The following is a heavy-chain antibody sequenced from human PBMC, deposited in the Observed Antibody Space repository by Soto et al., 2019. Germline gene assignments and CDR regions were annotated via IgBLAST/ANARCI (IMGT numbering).Heavy chain of an antibody. CDR3: ARQRTSVVTQAYFDV. CDR2: IYYSGRT. J-gene: IGHJ4*02. Sequence: SQTMSLTCTVAADSINSRSYYWGWIRQPPVKGLEWIGSIYYSGRTYNNPSLTSRVSMSIDTSQDQFSLKLKSVTAADTALYFCARQRTSVVTQAYFDVWGPGSLVTVSS. CDR1: ADSINSRSYY. V-gene: IGHV4-39*01. D-gene: IGHD2-21*02.